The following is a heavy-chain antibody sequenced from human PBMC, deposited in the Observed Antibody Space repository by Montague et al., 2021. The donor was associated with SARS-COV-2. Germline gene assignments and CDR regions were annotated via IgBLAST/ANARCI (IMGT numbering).Heavy chain of an antibody. Sequence: ETLSLTCAVHGTSFSGYYWNWIRQSPGKGLEWIGEIDHGGSTKFSPSLKGRLTISTDTSKNQFSLKLTSVAAADTAVYYCARLRDGVVPSPILGVGPFYSYYYMDVWGRGTPVTVSS. V-gene: IGHV4-34*01. D-gene: IGHD3-10*01. J-gene: IGHJ6*03. CDR2: IDHGGST. CDR3: ARLRDGVVPSPILGVGPFYSYYYMDV. CDR1: GTSFSGYY.